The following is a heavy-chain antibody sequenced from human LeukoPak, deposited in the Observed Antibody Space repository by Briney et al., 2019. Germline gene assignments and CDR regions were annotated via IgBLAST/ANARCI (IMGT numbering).Heavy chain of an antibody. J-gene: IGHJ4*02. V-gene: IGHV1-18*01. D-gene: IGHD3-16*02. Sequence: GASVKVSCKASGYTFTSYGISWVRQAPGQGLEWMGWISAYNGNTNYAQKLQGRVTTTTDTSTSTAYMELWSLRSDDTAVYYCARVPRVYVWGSYRSPYYFDYWGQGTLVTVSS. CDR2: ISAYNGNT. CDR3: ARVPRVYVWGSYRSPYYFDY. CDR1: GYTFTSYG.